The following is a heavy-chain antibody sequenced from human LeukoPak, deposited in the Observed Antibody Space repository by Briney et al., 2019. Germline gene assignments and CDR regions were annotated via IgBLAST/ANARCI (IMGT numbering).Heavy chain of an antibody. V-gene: IGHV1-18*01. CDR1: GYTFTTYY. J-gene: IGHJ3*01. CDR2: ISAYGGNT. D-gene: IGHD6-13*01. CDR3: AREEGAPIAAANV. Sequence: ASVKVSFKASGYTFTTYYISWVRQAPGQGLEWMGWISAYGGNTNYAQKFQGRVTMTTDTSTSTAYMELRSLRSDDTAVYYCAREEGAPIAAANVWGLGTMVTVSS.